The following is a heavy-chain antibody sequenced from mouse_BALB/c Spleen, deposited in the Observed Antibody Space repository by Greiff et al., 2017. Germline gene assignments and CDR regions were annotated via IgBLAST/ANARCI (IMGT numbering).Heavy chain of an antibody. CDR3: ARLGEYYGSSPYYAMDY. D-gene: IGHD1-1*01. CDR2: ISYSGST. Sequence: EVKLLESGPSLVKPSQTLSLTCSVTGDSITSGYWNWIRKFPGNKLEYMGYISYSGSTYYNPSLKSRISITRDTSKNQYYLQLNSVTTEDTATYYCARLGEYYGSSPYYAMDYWGQGTSVTVSS. CDR1: GDSITSGY. J-gene: IGHJ4*01. V-gene: IGHV3-8*02.